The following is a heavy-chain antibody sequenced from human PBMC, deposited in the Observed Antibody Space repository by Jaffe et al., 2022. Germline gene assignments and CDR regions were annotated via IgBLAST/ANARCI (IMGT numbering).Heavy chain of an antibody. Sequence: EVQLVESGGGLVQPGGSLRLSCAASGFTFSSYEMNWVRQAPGKGLEWVSYISSSGSTIYYADSVKGRFTISRDNAKNSLYLQMNSLRAEDTAVYYCAILTVYGDYANDAFDIWGQGTMVTVSS. CDR2: ISSSGSTI. D-gene: IGHD4-17*01. J-gene: IGHJ3*02. V-gene: IGHV3-48*03. CDR1: GFTFSSYE. CDR3: AILTVYGDYANDAFDI.